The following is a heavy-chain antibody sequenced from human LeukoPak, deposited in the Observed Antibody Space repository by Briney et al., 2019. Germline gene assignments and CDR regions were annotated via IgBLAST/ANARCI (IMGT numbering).Heavy chain of an antibody. Sequence: ASVKVSCKASGYTFTGYYMHWVRQAPGQGLEWMGWINLNSGGTNYAQKLQGRVTMTRDTSISTAYMELSRLRSDDTAVYYCARDSGSGSYQTAIDYWGQGTLVTVSS. CDR2: INLNSGGT. J-gene: IGHJ4*02. V-gene: IGHV1-2*02. CDR3: ARDSGSGSYQTAIDY. D-gene: IGHD3-10*01. CDR1: GYTFTGYY.